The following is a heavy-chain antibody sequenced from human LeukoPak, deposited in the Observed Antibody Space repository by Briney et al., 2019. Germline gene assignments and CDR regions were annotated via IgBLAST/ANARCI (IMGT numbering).Heavy chain of an antibody. V-gene: IGHV4-34*01. CDR1: GGSFSGYY. Sequence: SETLSLTCAVYGGSFSGYYWSWIRQPPGKGLEWIGEINHSGSTNYNPSLKSRVTISVDTSKNQFSLKLSSVTAADTAVYYCARVTYYYDSSGYSYLQSGAFDIWGQGTTVTVSS. D-gene: IGHD3-22*01. CDR3: ARVTYYYDSSGYSYLQSGAFDI. CDR2: INHSGST. J-gene: IGHJ3*02.